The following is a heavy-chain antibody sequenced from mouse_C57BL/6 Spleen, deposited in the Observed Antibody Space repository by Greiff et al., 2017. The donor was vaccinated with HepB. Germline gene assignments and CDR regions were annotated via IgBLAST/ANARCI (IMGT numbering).Heavy chain of an antibody. CDR1: GYTFTSYW. D-gene: IGHD2-4*01. J-gene: IGHJ3*01. Sequence: VQLQQPGAELVMPGASVKLSCKASGYTFTSYWMHWVKQRPGQGLEWIGEIDPSDSYTNYNQKFKGKSTLTVDKSSSTAYMQLSSLTSEDSAVYYCAIHDYDWFAYWGQGTLVTVSA. V-gene: IGHV1-69*01. CDR3: AIHDYDWFAY. CDR2: IDPSDSYT.